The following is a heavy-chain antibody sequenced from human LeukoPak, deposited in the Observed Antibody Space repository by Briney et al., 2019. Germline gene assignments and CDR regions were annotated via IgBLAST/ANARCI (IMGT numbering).Heavy chain of an antibody. D-gene: IGHD3-3*01. Sequence: SETLSLTCAVDGGSFSGFYWTWIRQTPAKRLEWIGEINQTGNTNYNPSLTDYNPSLKPRGTISVDSSKSQLSLKVNSVTAADTXXXYCXRXRHDPLEYGYYMDVWGTGTPVAVSS. CDR3: XRXRHDPLEYGYYMDV. J-gene: IGHJ6*03. CDR1: GGSFSGFY. V-gene: IGHV4-34*01. CDR2: INQTGNT.